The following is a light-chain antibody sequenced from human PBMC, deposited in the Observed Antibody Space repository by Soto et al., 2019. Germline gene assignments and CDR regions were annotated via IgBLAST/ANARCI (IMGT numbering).Light chain of an antibody. CDR1: SSDVGSYNL. CDR2: EGS. Sequence: QYALTQPASVYGSPGQSITISCTGTSSDVGSYNLVSWYQQHPGKAPKLMIYEGSKRPSGVSNRFSGSKSGNTASLTISGLQAEDEADYYCCSYAGSDVVFGGGTKVTVL. CDR3: CSYAGSDVV. J-gene: IGLJ2*01. V-gene: IGLV2-23*01.